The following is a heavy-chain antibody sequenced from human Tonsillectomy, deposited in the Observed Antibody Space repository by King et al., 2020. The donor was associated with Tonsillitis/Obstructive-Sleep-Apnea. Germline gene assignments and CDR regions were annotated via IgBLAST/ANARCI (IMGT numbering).Heavy chain of an antibody. Sequence: VQLVESGGGLVKPGESLRLSCAASGFTFNKAWMSWVRQSPGKGLEWVGRIKSKTDGGTTDYIAPVEGRFTISRDDSKNTVYLKMNGLNTEDTAVYFCTTVAYSFGSGSSLGDYWGLGTLVTVSS. V-gene: IGHV3-15*01. CDR3: TTVAYSFGSGSSLGDY. CDR2: IKSKTDGGTT. D-gene: IGHD3-10*01. CDR1: GFTFNKAW. J-gene: IGHJ4*02.